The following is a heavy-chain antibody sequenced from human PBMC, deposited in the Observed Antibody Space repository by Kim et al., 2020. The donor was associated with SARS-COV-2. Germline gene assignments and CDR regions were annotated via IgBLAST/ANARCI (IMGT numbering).Heavy chain of an antibody. Sequence: GGSLRLSCAASGFTFSSYDMHWVRQATGKGLEWVSAIGTAGDTYYPGSVKGRFTISRENAKNSLYLQMNSLRAGDTAVYYCARGRYCSGGSCYPGRTLWFDPWGQGTLVTVSS. V-gene: IGHV3-13*01. CDR2: IGTAGDT. CDR3: ARGRYCSGGSCYPGRTLWFDP. D-gene: IGHD2-15*01. J-gene: IGHJ5*02. CDR1: GFTFSSYD.